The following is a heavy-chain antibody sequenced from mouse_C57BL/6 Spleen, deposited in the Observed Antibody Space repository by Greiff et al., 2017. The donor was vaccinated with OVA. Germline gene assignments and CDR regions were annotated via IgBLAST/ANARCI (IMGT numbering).Heavy chain of an antibody. D-gene: IGHD1-1*01. CDR1: GYSFTDYN. J-gene: IGHJ1*03. CDR3: ARNSYYGSSYYWYFDV. V-gene: IGHV1-39*01. CDR2: INPNYGTT. Sequence: QLQQSGPELVKPGASVKISCKASGYSFTDYNMNWVKQSNGKSLEWIGVINPNYGTTSYNQKFKGKATLTVDQSSSTAYMQLNSLTSEDSAVYYCARNSYYGSSYYWYFDVWGTGTTVTVSS.